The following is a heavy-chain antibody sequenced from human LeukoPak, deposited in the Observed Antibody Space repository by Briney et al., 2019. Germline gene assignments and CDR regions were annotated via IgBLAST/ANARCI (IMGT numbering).Heavy chain of an antibody. CDR1: GFTFTSSA. CDR2: IVVGSGNT. CDR3: AADPSGSYRNLGFDP. J-gene: IGHJ5*02. V-gene: IGHV1-58*01. Sequence: SVKVSCKASGFTFTSSAVQWVRQARGQRLEWIGWIVVGSGNTNYAQKFQERVTITRDMSTSTAYMELSSLRSEDTAVYYCAADPSGSYRNLGFDPWGQGTLVTVSS. D-gene: IGHD1-26*01.